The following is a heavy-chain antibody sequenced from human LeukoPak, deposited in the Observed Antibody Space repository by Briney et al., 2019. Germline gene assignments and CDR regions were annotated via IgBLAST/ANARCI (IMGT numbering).Heavy chain of an antibody. CDR3: VRVGYCGGDCSNYYYYMDV. J-gene: IGHJ6*03. Sequence: ASVKVSCKASGYTFTGYYMHWVRQAPGQGLEWMGWINPNSGGTNYAQKFQGRVTMTRDTSISTAYMELSRLRSDDTAVYYCVRVGYCGGDCSNYYYYMDVWGKGTTVTVSS. CDR1: GYTFTGYY. D-gene: IGHD2-21*01. V-gene: IGHV1-2*02. CDR2: INPNSGGT.